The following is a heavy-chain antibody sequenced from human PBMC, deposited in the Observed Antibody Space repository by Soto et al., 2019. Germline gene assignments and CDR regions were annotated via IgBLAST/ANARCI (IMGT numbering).Heavy chain of an antibody. CDR2: IYSGGST. CDR1: GFTVSSNY. D-gene: IGHD3-9*01. CDR3: ARGEYDILTGDRYFDC. J-gene: IGHJ4*02. Sequence: EVQLVEPGGGLIQPGGSLRLSCAASGFTVSSNYMSWVRQAPGKGLERVSVIYSGGSTYYADSVKGRFTIYRDNSKNTLYLQMNSLRAEDTAVYYCARGEYDILTGDRYFDCWGQGTLVTVSS. V-gene: IGHV3-53*01.